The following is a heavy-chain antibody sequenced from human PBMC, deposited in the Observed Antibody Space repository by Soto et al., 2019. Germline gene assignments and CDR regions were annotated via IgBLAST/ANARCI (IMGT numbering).Heavy chain of an antibody. CDR2: ISHDGSNK. D-gene: IGHD3-10*01. J-gene: IGHJ4*02. CDR3: ARDRPVKARSGSLSF. V-gene: IGHV3-30*03. Sequence: PGGALGLSCAASGVIFNNYGMHWVRQAPGKGLEWVALISHDGSNKYYADYLKGRSTISRDNSKNTLYLQMNSLRAEDTAVYYCARDRPVKARSGSLSFWGQGTLVPVSS. CDR1: GVIFNNYG.